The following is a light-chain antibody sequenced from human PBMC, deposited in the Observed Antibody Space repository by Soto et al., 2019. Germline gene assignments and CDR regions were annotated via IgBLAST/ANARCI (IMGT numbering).Light chain of an antibody. CDR1: QSVSNSY. CDR2: DAS. V-gene: IGKV3D-20*01. CDR3: QQYGSFPLT. J-gene: IGKJ4*01. Sequence: EIVLTQSPATLSLSPGERATLSCGASQSVSNSYLAWYQQTPGLAPRLLIYDASSRATGIPGRFSGSGSGTDFTLTISRLEPEDFAVYYCQQYGSFPLTFGGGTKVEIK.